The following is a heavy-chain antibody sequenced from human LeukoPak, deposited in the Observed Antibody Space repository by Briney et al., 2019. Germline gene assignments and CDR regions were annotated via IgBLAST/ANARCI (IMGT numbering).Heavy chain of an antibody. J-gene: IGHJ4*02. CDR2: IKQDGSDK. Sequence: GGSLRLSCAASGFTFSNYWMSWVRQAPGKGLEWVANIKQDGSDKYYVDSVKGRFTISRDNAKNSLYLQMNSLRAEDTAVYYCARDRTWELERHFYTDYFDYWGQGTLVTVSS. CDR3: ARDRTWELERHFYTDYFDY. CDR1: GFTFSNYW. V-gene: IGHV3-7*01. D-gene: IGHD1-1*01.